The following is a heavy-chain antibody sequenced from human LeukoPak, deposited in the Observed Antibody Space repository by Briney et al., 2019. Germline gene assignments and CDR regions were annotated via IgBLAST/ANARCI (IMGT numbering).Heavy chain of an antibody. CDR2: ISAYNGNT. J-gene: IGHJ4*02. V-gene: IGHV1-18*01. CDR3: AREVTYYYDSSGLYYFDY. D-gene: IGHD3-22*01. CDR1: GYTFTSYG. Sequence: ASVKVSCKASGYTFTSYGISWVRQAPGQGLEWMGWISAYNGNTNYAQKLQGRVTMNTDTSTSTAYMELRSLRSDDTAVYYCAREVTYYYDSSGLYYFDYWGQGTLVTVSS.